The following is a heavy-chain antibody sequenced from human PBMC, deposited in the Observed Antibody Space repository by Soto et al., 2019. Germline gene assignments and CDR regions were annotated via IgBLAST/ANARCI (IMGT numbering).Heavy chain of an antibody. V-gene: IGHV1-69*06. D-gene: IGHD6-6*01. CDR2: IIPIFGTA. CDR1: GGTYSSYA. CDR3: ARDVIAARLDYGMDV. J-gene: IGHJ6*02. Sequence: SVKGSCKASGGTYSSYAISWVRQAPGQGLEWMGGIIPIFGTANYAQKFQGRVTITADKSTSTAYMELSSLRSEDTAVYYCARDVIAARLDYGMDVWSQGTTVTVSS.